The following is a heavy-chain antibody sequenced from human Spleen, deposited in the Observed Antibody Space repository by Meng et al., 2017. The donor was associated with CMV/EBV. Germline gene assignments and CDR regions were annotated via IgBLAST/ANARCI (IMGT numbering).Heavy chain of an antibody. CDR1: GFAFTDYS. J-gene: IGHJ4*02. V-gene: IGHV3-21*01. D-gene: IGHD4-11*01. Sequence: CAASGFAFTDYSMIWVRQAPGKRLEWVSSISTSSSYIYYADSVKGRFTISRDNAKNSLYLQINSLRAEDTAVYYCARGTSNYAYFEYWGQGTLVTVSS. CDR2: ISTSSSYI. CDR3: ARGTSNYAYFEY.